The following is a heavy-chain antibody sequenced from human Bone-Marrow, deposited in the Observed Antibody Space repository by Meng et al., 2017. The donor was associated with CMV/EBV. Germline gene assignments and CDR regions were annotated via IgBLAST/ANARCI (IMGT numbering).Heavy chain of an antibody. D-gene: IGHD1-7*01. J-gene: IGHJ4*02. CDR3: AKEIITGTTAGLDY. CDR1: GFTFCSDA. CDR2: ISGSGGTT. V-gene: IGHV3-23*01. Sequence: GESLKISCAASGFTFCSDAMSWVRQAPGKGLEWGSTISGSGGTTYYADSVEGRFTISRDNSKNTLYLKMNSLRAEDTAVYFWAKEIITGTTAGLDYWGEGTLVTVSS.